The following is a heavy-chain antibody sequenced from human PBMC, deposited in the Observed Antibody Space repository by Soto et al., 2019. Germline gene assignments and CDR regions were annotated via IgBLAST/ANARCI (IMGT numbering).Heavy chain of an antibody. CDR2: IYYSGST. D-gene: IGHD3-10*01. J-gene: IGHJ4*02. V-gene: IGHV4-59*01. CDR1: GGSISSYY. Sequence: ETLSLTCTVSGGSISSYYWSWIRQPPGKGLEWIGYIYYSGSTNYNPSLKSRVTISVDTSKNQFSLKLSSVTAADTAVYYCARSPLWFGESSFDYWGQGTLVTVSS. CDR3: ARSPLWFGESSFDY.